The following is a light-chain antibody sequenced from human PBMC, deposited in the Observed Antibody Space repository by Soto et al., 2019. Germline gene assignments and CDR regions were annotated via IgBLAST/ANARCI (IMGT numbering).Light chain of an antibody. V-gene: IGLV2-14*01. CDR2: EVN. Sequence: QSALTQPASVSGSPGQSITISCTGTSSDIGGYNFVSWYQQHPGKAPKLLIHEVNNRPSGVSIRFSASKSGNTASLTISGLKAEDEADYYCSSDTTSSTLIFGGGTKLTVL. J-gene: IGLJ2*01. CDR3: SSDTTSSTLI. CDR1: SSDIGGYNF.